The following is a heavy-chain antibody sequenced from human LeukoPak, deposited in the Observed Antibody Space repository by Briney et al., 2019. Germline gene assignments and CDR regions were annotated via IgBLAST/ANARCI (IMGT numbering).Heavy chain of an antibody. CDR1: GGSFSGYY. Sequence: SETLSLTCAVYGGSFSGYYWSWIRQPPGKGLEWIGEINHSGSANYNPSLKSRVTISVDTSKNQFSLKLSSVTAADTAVYYCARVDLPRFDPWGQGTLVTVSS. J-gene: IGHJ5*02. V-gene: IGHV4-34*01. CDR3: ARVDLPRFDP. D-gene: IGHD3/OR15-3a*01. CDR2: INHSGSA.